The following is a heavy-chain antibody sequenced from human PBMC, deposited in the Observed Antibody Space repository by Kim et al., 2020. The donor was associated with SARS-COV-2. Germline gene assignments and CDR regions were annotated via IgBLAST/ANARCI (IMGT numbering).Heavy chain of an antibody. CDR1: GYTFTSYY. Sequence: ASVKVSCKASGYTFTSYYIHWVRQAPGQGLEWMGIINPSGGSTSYAQKFQGRVTRTRDTSTSTVYMELSSLRSEDTAVYYCARDEGSAVAGTGAFDIWGQGTMVTVSS. V-gene: IGHV1-46*01. CDR3: ARDEGSAVAGTGAFDI. CDR2: INPSGGST. J-gene: IGHJ3*02. D-gene: IGHD6-19*01.